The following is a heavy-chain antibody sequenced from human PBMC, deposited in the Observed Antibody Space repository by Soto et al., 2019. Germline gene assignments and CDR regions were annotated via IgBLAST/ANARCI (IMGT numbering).Heavy chain of an antibody. CDR2: ISYDGSNK. Sequence: GGSLRLSCAASGFTFSSYGMHWVRQAPGKGLEWVAIISYDGSNKYYADSVKGRFTISRDNSKNTLYLQMNSLRAEDAAVYYCAKDPLWPEGTWFDPWGQGTLVTVSS. V-gene: IGHV3-30*18. D-gene: IGHD1-1*01. J-gene: IGHJ5*02. CDR1: GFTFSSYG. CDR3: AKDPLWPEGTWFDP.